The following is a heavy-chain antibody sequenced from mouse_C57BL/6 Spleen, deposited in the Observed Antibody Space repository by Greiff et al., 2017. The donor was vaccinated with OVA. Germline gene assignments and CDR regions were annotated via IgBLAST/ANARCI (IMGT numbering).Heavy chain of an antibody. Sequence: QVQLKQPGAELVKPGASVKMSCKASGYTFTSYWITWVKQRPGQGLEWIGDIYPGSGSTNYNEKFKSKATLTVDTSSSTAYMQLSSLTSEDSAVYYCARTAHYYGSSYLYFDVWGTGTTVTVSS. J-gene: IGHJ1*03. D-gene: IGHD1-1*01. V-gene: IGHV1-55*01. CDR1: GYTFTSYW. CDR3: ARTAHYYGSSYLYFDV. CDR2: IYPGSGST.